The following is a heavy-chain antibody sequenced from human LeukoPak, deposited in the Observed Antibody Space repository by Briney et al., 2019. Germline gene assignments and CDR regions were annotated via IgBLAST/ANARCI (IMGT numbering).Heavy chain of an antibody. CDR3: AKSPGRYCSGGSCYSY. D-gene: IGHD2-15*01. J-gene: IGHJ4*02. V-gene: IGHV3-30*18. CDR1: GFTSSTYD. Sequence: GGSLRLSCAASGFTSSTYDMHWVRQAPGKGLEWVAVISYDGSNKYYADSVKGRFTISRDNSKNTLCLQLNSLRAEDTAVYYCAKSPGRYCSGGSCYSYWGQGTLVTVSS. CDR2: ISYDGSNK.